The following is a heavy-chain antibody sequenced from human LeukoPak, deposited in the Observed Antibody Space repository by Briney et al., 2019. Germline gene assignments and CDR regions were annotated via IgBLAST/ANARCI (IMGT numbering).Heavy chain of an antibody. CDR3: VAGLYSSGWYDY. J-gene: IGHJ4*02. D-gene: IGHD6-19*01. V-gene: IGHV3-74*01. CDR2: INTDGSST. CDR1: GFTFSSYW. Sequence: PGGSLRLSCAASGFTFSSYWMHWVRQAPGKGLVWVSRINTDGSSTSYADSVKGRFTISRDNAKNTLYLQMNSLRAEDTAVYYCVAGLYSSGWYDYWGQGTLVTVSS.